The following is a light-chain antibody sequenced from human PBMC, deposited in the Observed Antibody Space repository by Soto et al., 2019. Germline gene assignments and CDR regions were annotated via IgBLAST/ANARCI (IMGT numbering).Light chain of an antibody. V-gene: IGKV3-15*01. J-gene: IGKJ4*01. Sequence: EVVMTQSPATLSVSPGERATLSCRASRSVNQYLAWYQQRPGQAPRLLIYDASTRAAGVAAGFSGSGSGTDFTLTISSLQSEDVGVYYCQQYNSWPPLTFGGGTKVEI. CDR1: RSVNQY. CDR2: DAS. CDR3: QQYNSWPPLT.